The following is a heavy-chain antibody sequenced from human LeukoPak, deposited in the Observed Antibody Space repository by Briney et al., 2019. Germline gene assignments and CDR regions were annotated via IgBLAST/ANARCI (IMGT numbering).Heavy chain of an antibody. V-gene: IGHV4-30-2*01. Sequence: SQTLSLTCAVSGCSISSGGYSWSWIRQPPGKGLEWIGYIYHSGSTYYNPSLMSRGTISVDRSKNQFSLKLRSVTAADTAVYYCARVAHHAPDYWGQGTLVTVSS. J-gene: IGHJ4*02. D-gene: IGHD1-14*01. CDR3: ARVAHHAPDY. CDR2: IYHSGST. CDR1: GCSISSGGYS.